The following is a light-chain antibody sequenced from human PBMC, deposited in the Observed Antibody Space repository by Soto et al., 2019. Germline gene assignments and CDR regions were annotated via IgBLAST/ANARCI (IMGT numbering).Light chain of an antibody. J-gene: IGKJ1*01. V-gene: IGKV3-11*01. CDR1: QSVNSY. Sequence: EIVLTQSPATLSLSPGERAALSCRASQSVNSYLAWYQQKPGQAPRLLIYDASNRATGIPARFSGSGSGTDFTLTISSLQSEDSAVYYCQQYNSWLWTFGQGTRWIS. CDR2: DAS. CDR3: QQYNSWLWT.